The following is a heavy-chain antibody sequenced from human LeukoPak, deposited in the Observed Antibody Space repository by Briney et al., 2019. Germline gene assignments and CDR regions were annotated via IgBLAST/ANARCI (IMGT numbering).Heavy chain of an antibody. Sequence: GGSLRLSCVASGFTVSNNYMSWVRQAPGKGLEWISAINSGGGTYYADSVKGRVTISRDNSKNTLYLQMNSLRAEDTAVYYCACTYGGLIYFEFWGQGTLVTVSS. CDR1: GFTVSNNY. D-gene: IGHD4-23*01. CDR2: INSGGGT. CDR3: ACTYGGLIYFEF. V-gene: IGHV3-66*01. J-gene: IGHJ4*02.